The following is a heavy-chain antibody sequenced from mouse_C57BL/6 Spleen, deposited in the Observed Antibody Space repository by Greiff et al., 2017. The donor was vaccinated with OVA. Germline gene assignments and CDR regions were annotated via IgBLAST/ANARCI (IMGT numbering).Heavy chain of an antibody. CDR2: IYPGDGDT. V-gene: IGHV1-82*01. CDR3: AREYYGNNERGYYFDY. J-gene: IGHJ2*01. CDR1: GYAFSSSW. Sequence: VQLVESGPELVKPGASVKISCKASGYAFSSSWMNWVKQRPGKGLEWIGRIYPGDGDTNYNGKFKGKATLTADKSSSTAYMQLSSLTSEDSAVYFCAREYYGNNERGYYFDYWGQGTTLTVSS. D-gene: IGHD2-1*01.